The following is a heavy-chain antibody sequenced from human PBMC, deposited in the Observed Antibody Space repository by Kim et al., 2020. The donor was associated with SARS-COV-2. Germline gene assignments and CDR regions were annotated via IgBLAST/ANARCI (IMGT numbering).Heavy chain of an antibody. CDR3: AKDGGDGDYAYYFDS. Sequence: GGSLRLSCAASGFTFSSYGMHWVRQAPGKGLEWVAVISHDGSNKYYADSVKGRFTISRDNSKNTLYLQMNSLRAEDTAVYYCAKDGGDGDYAYYFDSWGQGTLVTVSS. V-gene: IGHV3-30*18. CDR1: GFTFSSYG. CDR2: ISHDGSNK. D-gene: IGHD4-17*01. J-gene: IGHJ4*02.